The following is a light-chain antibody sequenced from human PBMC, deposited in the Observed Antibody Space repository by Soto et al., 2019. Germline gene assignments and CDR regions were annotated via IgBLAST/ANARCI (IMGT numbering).Light chain of an antibody. Sequence: IVMTQSPLSLPVTPGEPASISCRSSQSLLHSNGYNYLDWYLQKPGQSPQVLIYLGSNRASGVPDRFSGSGSGTDFTLKISRVEAEDVGVYYCMQAVQTPRTFGQGTKLEIK. CDR3: MQAVQTPRT. J-gene: IGKJ2*01. V-gene: IGKV2-28*01. CDR2: LGS. CDR1: QSLLHSNGYNY.